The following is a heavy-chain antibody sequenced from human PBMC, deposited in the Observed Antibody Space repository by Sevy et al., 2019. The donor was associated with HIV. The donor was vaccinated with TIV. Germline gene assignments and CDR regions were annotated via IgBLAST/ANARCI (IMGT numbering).Heavy chain of an antibody. J-gene: IGHJ6*02. CDR3: ARETSSFGEGIYYGMDV. Sequence: GGSLRLSCAASGFTFSDYNMNWVRQAPGKGLEWVSSISSISNYIYYADSVKGRFTIARYSAKNSLYLQMNSLRAEDTAVYYCARETSSFGEGIYYGMDVWGQGTTVTVSS. D-gene: IGHD3-10*01. V-gene: IGHV3-21*01. CDR1: GFTFSDYN. CDR2: ISSISNYI.